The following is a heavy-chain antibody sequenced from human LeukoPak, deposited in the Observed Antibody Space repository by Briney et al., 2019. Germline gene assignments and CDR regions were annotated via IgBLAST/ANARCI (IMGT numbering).Heavy chain of an antibody. J-gene: IGHJ6*02. V-gene: IGHV4-59*08. Sequence: SETLSLTCTVSGGSISSYYWSWIRQPPGKGLEWIGYIYYSGSTNYNPSLKSRVTIPVDTSKNQFSLKLSSVTAADTAVYYCARHGDNNRFYYYYYYGMDVWGQGTTVTVSS. CDR1: GGSISSYY. D-gene: IGHD2/OR15-2a*01. CDR3: ARHGDNNRFYYYYYYGMDV. CDR2: IYYSGST.